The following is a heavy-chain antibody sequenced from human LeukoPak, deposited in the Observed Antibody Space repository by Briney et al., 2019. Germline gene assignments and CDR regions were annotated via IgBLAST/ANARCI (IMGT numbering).Heavy chain of an antibody. CDR2: ISGSGGST. J-gene: IGHJ5*02. D-gene: IGHD6-19*01. CDR1: GFTFSSYA. Sequence: GSLRLSCAASGFTFSSYAMSWVRQAPGKGLEWVSAISGSGGSTYYADSVKGRLTISRDNSKNTLYLQMNSLRAEDTAVYYCAKDTSGWYVNNWFDPWGQGTLVTVSS. CDR3: AKDTSGWYVNNWFDP. V-gene: IGHV3-23*01.